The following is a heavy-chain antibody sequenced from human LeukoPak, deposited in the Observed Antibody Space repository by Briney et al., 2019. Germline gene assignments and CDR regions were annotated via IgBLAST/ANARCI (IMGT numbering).Heavy chain of an antibody. D-gene: IGHD1-7*01. Sequence: GGSLRLSCGASGFTFSNNARYWVRQAQGKGLEWVSGISDNGRSTYYADSVKGRFTISRDKSKNMLYLQMNSLRAEDTAIYYCAKDLAGTTSFDFWGQGALVTVSS. CDR1: GFTFSNNA. V-gene: IGHV3-23*01. CDR2: ISDNGRST. CDR3: AKDLAGTTSFDF. J-gene: IGHJ4*02.